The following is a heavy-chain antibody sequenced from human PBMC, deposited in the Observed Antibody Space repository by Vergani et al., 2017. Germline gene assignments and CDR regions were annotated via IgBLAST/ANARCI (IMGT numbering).Heavy chain of an antibody. J-gene: IGHJ3*02. CDR1: GCSISSYY. V-gene: IGHV4-59*12. D-gene: IGHD3-10*02. CDR3: AREDYYVVREPSHRRAFDI. Sequence: QVQLQESGPGLVKPSETLSLTCTVSGCSISSYYWSWIRQPPGKGLEWIGSIYYSGSTYYNPSLKSRVTISVDTSKNQFSLKLSSVTAADTAVYYCAREDYYVVREPSHRRAFDIWGQGTMVTVSS. CDR2: IYYSGST.